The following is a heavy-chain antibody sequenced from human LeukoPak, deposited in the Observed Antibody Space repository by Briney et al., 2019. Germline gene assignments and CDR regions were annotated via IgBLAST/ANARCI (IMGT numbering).Heavy chain of an antibody. J-gene: IGHJ1*01. CDR3: AREKFADGYFQH. V-gene: IGHV3-21*01. D-gene: IGHD3-10*01. CDR1: GFDLGHYE. Sequence: GSLRLSCAASGFDLGHYEVKWVRQAPGKGLEWVSSINSNSNYIYYADSVKGRFTISRDNAKDSLYLQMNSLRAEDTAVYYCAREKFADGYFQHWGQGTLVTVSS. CDR2: INSNSNYI.